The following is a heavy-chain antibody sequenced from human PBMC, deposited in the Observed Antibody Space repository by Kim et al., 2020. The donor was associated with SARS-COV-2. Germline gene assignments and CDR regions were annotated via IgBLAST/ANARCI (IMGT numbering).Heavy chain of an antibody. CDR2: IYYSGST. D-gene: IGHD5-18*01. V-gene: IGHV4-59*01. CDR1: GGSISSYY. CDR3: ARELRGGDVDTAMVNWFDP. J-gene: IGHJ5*02. Sequence: SETLSLTCTVSGGSISSYYWSWIRQPPGKGLEWIGYIYYSGSTNYNPSLKSRVTISVDTSKNQFSLKLSSVTAADTAVYYCARELRGGDVDTAMVNWFDPWGQGTLVTVSS.